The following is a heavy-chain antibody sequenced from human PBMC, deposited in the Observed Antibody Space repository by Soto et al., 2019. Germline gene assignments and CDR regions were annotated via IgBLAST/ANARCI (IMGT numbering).Heavy chain of an antibody. CDR3: EREGTSSWKPIDY. Sequence: AETLSLTCAVSGESIIGANWWTGVRQSPENGREWIGESYHSGSTKYNPSLKRRVTMSVNKVKTEFSLRLTSVTAEDTALYYCEREGTSSWKPIDYWGQGIVVTVS. D-gene: IGHD6-13*01. V-gene: IGHV4-4*02. CDR2: SYHSGST. J-gene: IGHJ4*02. CDR1: GESIIGANW.